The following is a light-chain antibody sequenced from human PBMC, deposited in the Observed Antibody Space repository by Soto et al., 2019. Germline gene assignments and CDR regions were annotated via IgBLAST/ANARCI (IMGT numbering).Light chain of an antibody. J-gene: IGKJ5*01. CDR3: QQYNNWPPIT. Sequence: EIVLTQSPGTLSLSPMEIATLSVRAIQSARSNYLAWYQQKPGQAPRLIINGASRRAPGIPGRFSGAGSGTEFTLTISSLQSEDFAVYYCQQYNNWPPITFGQGTRLEIK. V-gene: IGKV3-15*01. CDR1: QSARSN. CDR2: GAS.